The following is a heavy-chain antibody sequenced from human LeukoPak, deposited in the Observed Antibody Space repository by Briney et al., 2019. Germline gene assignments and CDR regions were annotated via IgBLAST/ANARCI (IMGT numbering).Heavy chain of an antibody. CDR2: FYYSGNT. CDR1: GGSISSSSYY. CDR3: ARLGSSDAFDI. J-gene: IGHJ3*02. D-gene: IGHD1-26*01. V-gene: IGHV4-39*01. Sequence: SETLSPTCTVSGGSISSSSYYWGWIRQPPGKGLEWIGSFYYSGNTYYNPSLKSRVTISVDTSKNQFSLKLSSVTAADTAVYYCARLGSSDAFDIWGQGTMVTVSS.